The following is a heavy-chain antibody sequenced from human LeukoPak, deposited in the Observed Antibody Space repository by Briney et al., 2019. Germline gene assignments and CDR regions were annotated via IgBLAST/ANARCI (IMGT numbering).Heavy chain of an antibody. Sequence: KVSCKGSGYSFTSYWIGWVRQMPGKGLEWMGIIYPGDSDTRYSPSFQGQVTISADKSISTAYLQWSSLKASDTAMYYCARTSSYQWLSLDYWGQGTLVTVSS. D-gene: IGHD6-19*01. CDR3: ARTSSYQWLSLDY. J-gene: IGHJ4*02. CDR2: IYPGDSDT. V-gene: IGHV5-51*01. CDR1: GYSFTSYW.